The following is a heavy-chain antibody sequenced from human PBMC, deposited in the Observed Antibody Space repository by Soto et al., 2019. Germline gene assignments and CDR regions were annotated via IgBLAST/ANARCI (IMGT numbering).Heavy chain of an antibody. CDR1: GYTFTSYG. V-gene: IGHV1-18*01. J-gene: IGHJ4*02. Sequence: QVQLVQSGAEVKKPGASVKVSCKASGYTFTSYGISWVRQAPGQGLEWMGWISAYNGNTNYAQKLQGRVTMTTDTTASTAYMELRCLSSDDSAVYYCAKGLGYCINTSCYVPYFDYWGQGTLVTVSS. CDR2: ISAYNGNT. CDR3: AKGLGYCINTSCYVPYFDY. D-gene: IGHD2-2*01.